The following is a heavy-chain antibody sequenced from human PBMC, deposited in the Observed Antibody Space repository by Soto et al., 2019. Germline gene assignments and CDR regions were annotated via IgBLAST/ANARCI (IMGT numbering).Heavy chain of an antibody. CDR2: IKQDVSEK. D-gene: IGHD3-10*01. J-gene: IGHJ1*01. CDR3: ASGLWTFQH. Sequence: EVQLVESGGGLVQPGGSLRLSCAASGFTFSNYWMSWVRQAPGKGLEWVANIKQDVSEKYYVDSVKGRFTISRDNAKNSLYLQMNSLGAEDTAVYYCASGLWTFQHWGQGTLVTVSS. CDR1: GFTFSNYW. V-gene: IGHV3-7*01.